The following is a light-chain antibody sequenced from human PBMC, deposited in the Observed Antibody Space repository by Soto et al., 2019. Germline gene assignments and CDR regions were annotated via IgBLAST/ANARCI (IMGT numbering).Light chain of an antibody. CDR2: EVT. J-gene: IGLJ1*01. CDR3: CSSGGSPTYV. Sequence: QSALTQPPSASGSPGQSVTISCTGTGSDVGGYNFVSWYQHHPGKAPKLMIYEVTRRPSGVPDRFSGSKSANTASLTVSGLLAEDEADYYCCSSGGSPTYVFGTGTKLTVL. V-gene: IGLV2-8*01. CDR1: GSDVGGYNF.